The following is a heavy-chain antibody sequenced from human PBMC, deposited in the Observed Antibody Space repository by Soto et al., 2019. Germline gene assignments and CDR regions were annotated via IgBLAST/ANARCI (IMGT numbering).Heavy chain of an antibody. CDR1: GYTLTELS. J-gene: IGHJ6*02. CDR2: FDPEDGET. D-gene: IGHD6-19*01. V-gene: IGHV1-24*01. Sequence: VSVKVSCKVSGYTLTELSMHWVRQAPGKGLEWMGGFDPEDGETIYAQKFQGRVTMTEVTSTDTAYMELSSLRSEDTAVYYCATYHRFKQYPYYFGMDVWGQGTTVTVSS. CDR3: ATYHRFKQYPYYFGMDV.